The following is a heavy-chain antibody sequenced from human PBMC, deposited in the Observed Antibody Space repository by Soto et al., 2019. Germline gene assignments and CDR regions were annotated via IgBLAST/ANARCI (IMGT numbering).Heavy chain of an antibody. CDR3: ARHLTGLDT. CDR2: IHYSGST. Sequence: TSETLSLTCTFSGCSISSFYWSWIRQPPGKGLEYIGYIHYSGSTNYSPSLKSRVTISLDTSKNHFSLKLTSVTPADTAVYYCARHLTGLDTWGQGTLVTVSS. V-gene: IGHV4-59*08. J-gene: IGHJ5*02. CDR1: GCSISSFY.